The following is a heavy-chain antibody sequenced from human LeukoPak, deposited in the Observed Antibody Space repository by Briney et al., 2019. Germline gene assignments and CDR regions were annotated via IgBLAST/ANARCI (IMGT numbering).Heavy chain of an antibody. CDR2: ISYDGSNK. J-gene: IGHJ5*02. D-gene: IGHD2-2*01. CDR3: ARNGIYQLHWVWFDP. V-gene: IGHV3-30-3*01. CDR1: GFTFSSYA. Sequence: GGSLRLSCAASGFTFSSYAMHWVRQAPGKGLEWVAVISYDGSNKYYADSVKGRFTISRDNSKNTLYLQMNRLRPEDTAVYYCARNGIYQLHWVWFDPWGQGTLVTVSS.